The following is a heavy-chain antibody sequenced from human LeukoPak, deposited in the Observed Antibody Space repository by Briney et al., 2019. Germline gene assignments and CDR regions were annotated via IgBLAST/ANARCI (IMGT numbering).Heavy chain of an antibody. CDR3: ARTTEAHSWRTRYYDYYMDV. CDR1: GGSISSYY. J-gene: IGHJ6*03. Sequence: SETLSLTCTVSGGSISSYYWSWIRQPPGKGLEWIGYIYYSGSTNYNPSLKSRVTISVDTSKDQFSLKLSSVTAADTAVYYCARTTEAHSWRTRYYDYYMDVWGKGTTVTVSS. CDR2: IYYSGST. D-gene: IGHD6-13*01. V-gene: IGHV4-59*01.